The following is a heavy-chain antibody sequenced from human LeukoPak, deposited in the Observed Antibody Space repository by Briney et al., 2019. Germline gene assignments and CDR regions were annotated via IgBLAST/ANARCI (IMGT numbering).Heavy chain of an antibody. CDR3: ARGSRGYSYG. Sequence: SETLSLTCTVSGGSVSSGSYYWSWLRQPPGKGLEWIGYIYYSGNTNYNPSLKSRVTISVDTSENQFSLRLSSVTAADTALYYCARGSRGYSYGWGQGTLVTVSS. CDR1: GGSVSSGSYY. CDR2: IYYSGNT. D-gene: IGHD5-18*01. V-gene: IGHV4-61*01. J-gene: IGHJ4*02.